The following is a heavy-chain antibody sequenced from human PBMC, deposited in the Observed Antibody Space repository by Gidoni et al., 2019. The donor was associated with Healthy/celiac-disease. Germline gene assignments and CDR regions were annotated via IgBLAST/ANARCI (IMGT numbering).Heavy chain of an antibody. D-gene: IGHD4-17*01. V-gene: IGHV3-30*18. Sequence: QVQLVESGGGVVQPGRSLRLSCAASGFTFSSYGMHWVRQAPGKGLEWVEVISYDGSNKYYADSVKGRFTISRDNSKNTLYLQMNSLRAEDTAVYYCAKQARDYGGNSGFDYWGQGTLVTVSS. J-gene: IGHJ4*02. CDR3: AKQARDYGGNSGFDY. CDR1: GFTFSSYG. CDR2: ISYDGSNK.